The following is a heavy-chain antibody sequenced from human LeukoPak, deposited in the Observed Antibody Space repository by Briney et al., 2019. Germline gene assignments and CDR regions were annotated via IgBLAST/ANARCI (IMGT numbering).Heavy chain of an antibody. V-gene: IGHV1-69*04. J-gene: IGHJ6*02. CDR2: IIPILGIA. Sequence: ASVKVSCKASGGTFSSYAISWVRQAPGQGLEWMGRIIPILGIANYAQKFQGRVTITADKSTSTAYMELSSLRSEDTAVYDCARELGHCSSTSCYTYYYGMDVWGQGTTVTVSS. CDR3: ARELGHCSSTSCYTYYYGMDV. CDR1: GGTFSSYA. D-gene: IGHD2-2*02.